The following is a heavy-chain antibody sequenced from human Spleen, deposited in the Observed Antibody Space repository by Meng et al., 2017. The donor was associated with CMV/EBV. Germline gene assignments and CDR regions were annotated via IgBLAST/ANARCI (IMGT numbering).Heavy chain of an antibody. CDR1: RSTFTDYY. Sequence: ASRSTFTDYYIHWVRPAPGQGLELVGWIDPKSGATNFARKFKGRVTMTRDTFIRTAYMELTRLRSDDTAVYYCAISHTSNWYYFDYWGQGALVTVSS. V-gene: IGHV1-2*02. D-gene: IGHD6-13*01. CDR3: AISHTSNWYYFDY. CDR2: IDPKSGAT. J-gene: IGHJ4*02.